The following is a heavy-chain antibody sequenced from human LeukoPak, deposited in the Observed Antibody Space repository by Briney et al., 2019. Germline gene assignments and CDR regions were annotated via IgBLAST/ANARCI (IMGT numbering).Heavy chain of an antibody. Sequence: RPGGSLRLSCAASGFTFDDYGMSWVRQAPGKGLEWVSGINWNGGSTGYADSVKGRFTISRDNAKNSLYLQMNSLRAEDTALYYCARNYDVLTGYPYYFDHWGQGILVTVSS. V-gene: IGHV3-20*04. D-gene: IGHD3-9*01. J-gene: IGHJ4*02. CDR1: GFTFDDYG. CDR3: ARNYDVLTGYPYYFDH. CDR2: INWNGGST.